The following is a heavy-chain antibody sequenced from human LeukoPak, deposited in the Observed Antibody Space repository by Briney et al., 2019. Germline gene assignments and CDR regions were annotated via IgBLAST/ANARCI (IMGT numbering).Heavy chain of an antibody. J-gene: IGHJ4*02. D-gene: IGHD3-22*01. CDR2: IIPIFGTA. V-gene: IGHV1-69*13. CDR3: ARVNYYDSSGYSDY. Sequence: SVKVSCKASGYTFTSYGISWVRQAPGQGLEWMGGIIPIFGTANYAQKFQGRVTITADESTSTAYMELSSLRSEDTAVYYCARVNYYDSSGYSDYWGQGTLVTVSS. CDR1: GYTFTSYG.